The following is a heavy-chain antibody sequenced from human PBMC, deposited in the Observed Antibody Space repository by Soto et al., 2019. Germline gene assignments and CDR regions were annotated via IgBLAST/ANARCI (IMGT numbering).Heavy chain of an antibody. J-gene: IGHJ6*02. CDR1: EDTVRNYA. CDR2: IIPIFGTA. V-gene: IGHV1-69*06. CDR3: ARVSVPGIYGEDV. Sequence: QVELVQSGAEVKKPGSLVKLSCQASEDTVRNYAISWVRQAPGQGLEWMGGIIPIFGTANYAQKFQGRVTITADKFTNTAYMELSSLRSEDTAVYYCARVSVPGIYGEDVWGQGTTVTVSS. D-gene: IGHD2-2*01.